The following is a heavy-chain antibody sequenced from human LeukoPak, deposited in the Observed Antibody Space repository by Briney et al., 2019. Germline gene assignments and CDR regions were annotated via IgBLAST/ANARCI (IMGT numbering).Heavy chain of an antibody. V-gene: IGHV3-23*01. Sequence: GGTLRLSCAASGFTFSSYGMSWVRQAPGKGLEWVSSISGSGDNSYYADSVQGRFTISRDNSKKTLYLQMNSLRAEDTAIYYCATDGRITMIRGVNWGQGTLVTVSS. CDR2: ISGSGDNS. CDR1: GFTFSSYG. D-gene: IGHD3-10*01. CDR3: ATDGRITMIRGVN. J-gene: IGHJ4*02.